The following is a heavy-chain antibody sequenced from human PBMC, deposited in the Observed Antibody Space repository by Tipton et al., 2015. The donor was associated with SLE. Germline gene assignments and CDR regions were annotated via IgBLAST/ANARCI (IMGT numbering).Heavy chain of an antibody. V-gene: IGHV4-31*03. CDR2: IYYSGST. J-gene: IGHJ2*01. CDR1: GGSISSGGYY. D-gene: IGHD2-15*01. CDR3: ARVNTRNFDL. Sequence: TLSLTCTVSGGSISSGGYYWSWIRQHPGKGLEWIGYIYYSGSTYYNPSLKSRVTISVDTSKNQFSLKLSSVTAADTAVYDCARVNTRNFDLWGRGTLITVSS.